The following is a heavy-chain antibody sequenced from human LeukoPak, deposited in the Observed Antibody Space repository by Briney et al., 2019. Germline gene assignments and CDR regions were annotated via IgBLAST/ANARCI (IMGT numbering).Heavy chain of an antibody. J-gene: IGHJ4*02. CDR3: ARAEWRDDYYFDY. Sequence: ASVKVSCKASGYTFTSYYMHWVRQAPGQGLEWMGIINPSGGSTRYARMFQGRVTMTRDTSTSTVYMELSSLRSEDTAVYYCARAEWRDDYYFDYWGQGTLVTVSS. CDR2: INPSGGST. CDR1: GYTFTSYY. V-gene: IGHV1-46*01. D-gene: IGHD3-3*01.